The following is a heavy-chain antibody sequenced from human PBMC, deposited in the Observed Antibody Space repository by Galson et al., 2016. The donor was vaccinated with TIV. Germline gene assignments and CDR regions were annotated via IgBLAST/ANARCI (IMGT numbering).Heavy chain of an antibody. CDR1: GFTFSSWP. CDR3: AKSFQYFYDNSGYFPYGFHI. CDR2: ISASGGNT. D-gene: IGHD3-22*01. Sequence: SLRLSCAASGFTFSSWPMSWVRRAPGKGLEWVSAISASGGNTFYADSVKGRFTISRANSKKTLYLQMDSLRAEDTAVYYCAKSFQYFYDNSGYFPYGFHIWGRGTMVTVSS. J-gene: IGHJ3*02. V-gene: IGHV3-23*01.